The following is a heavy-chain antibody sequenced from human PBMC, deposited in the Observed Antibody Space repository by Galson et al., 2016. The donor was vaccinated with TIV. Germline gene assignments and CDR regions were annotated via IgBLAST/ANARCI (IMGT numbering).Heavy chain of an antibody. V-gene: IGHV1-69*02. Sequence: SVKVSCKASGGTFISYTLSWVRQAPGQGLEWMGRITPVLGMTNYAQNFQGRVTITADRSTGTAYLELSSLKPGDTAVYYCARADSVDISSTEYWGQGTLVTVSS. CDR3: ARADSVDISSTEY. D-gene: IGHD3-9*01. CDR2: ITPVLGMT. J-gene: IGHJ4*02. CDR1: GGTFISYT.